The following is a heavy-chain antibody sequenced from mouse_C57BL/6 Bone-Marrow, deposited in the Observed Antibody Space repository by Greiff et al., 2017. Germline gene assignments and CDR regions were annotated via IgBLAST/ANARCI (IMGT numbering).Heavy chain of an antibody. J-gene: IGHJ2*01. V-gene: IGHV1-53*01. Sequence: VQLQQPGTELVKPGASVKLSCKASGYTFTSYWMHWVKQRPGQGLEWIGNINPSNGGTNYNEKFKSKATLTVDKSSSSAYMQRSSLTSEDSAVYYCARKDYYRSSPYYFDYWGKGTTLTVSS. D-gene: IGHD1-1*01. CDR1: GYTFTSYW. CDR2: INPSNGGT. CDR3: ARKDYYRSSPYYFDY.